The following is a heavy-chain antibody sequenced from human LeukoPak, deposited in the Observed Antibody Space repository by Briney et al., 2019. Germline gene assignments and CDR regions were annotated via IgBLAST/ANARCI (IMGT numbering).Heavy chain of an antibody. J-gene: IGHJ4*02. V-gene: IGHV1-69*13. D-gene: IGHD3-10*01. CDR3: ATSGEDVGGELGHNY. Sequence: GASVKVSCKASGGTFISYAISWVRQAPGQGLEWMGGIIPIFGTANYAQKFQGRVTITADESTSTAYMELSSLRSEDTAVYYCATSGEDVGGELGHNYWGQGTLVTVSS. CDR1: GGTFISYA. CDR2: IIPIFGTA.